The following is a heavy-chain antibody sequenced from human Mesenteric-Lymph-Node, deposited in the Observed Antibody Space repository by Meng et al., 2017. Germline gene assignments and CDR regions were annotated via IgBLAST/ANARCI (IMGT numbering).Heavy chain of an antibody. J-gene: IGHJ4*02. V-gene: IGHV4-59*01. CDR1: GGSISGSY. D-gene: IGHD4-11*01. Sequence: GSLRLSCTVSGGSISGSYWSWIRQSPGKGLQWIGYIYSSGSTDYNPSLMGRVSMSVDTSKYQYSLKLNSVTSADTAVYHCARGSTGNYDNWGQGTLVTVSS. CDR3: ARGSTGNYDN. CDR2: IYSSGST.